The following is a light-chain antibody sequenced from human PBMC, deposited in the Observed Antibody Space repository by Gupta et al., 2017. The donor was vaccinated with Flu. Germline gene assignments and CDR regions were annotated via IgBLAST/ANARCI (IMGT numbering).Light chain of an antibody. J-gene: IGKJ1*01. CDR2: KAS. V-gene: IGKV1-5*03. Sequence: PSTLSASVGDRVTITCRASQSISSWLAWYQQKPGKAPKLLIYKASSLESGVPSSFSGSGSGTEFTLTISSLQPDDFATYYCQQYNSYPWTFGQGTKVEIK. CDR3: QQYNSYPWT. CDR1: QSISSW.